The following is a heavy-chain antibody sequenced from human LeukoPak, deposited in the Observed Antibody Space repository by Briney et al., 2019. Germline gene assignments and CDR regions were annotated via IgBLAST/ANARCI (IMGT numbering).Heavy chain of an antibody. D-gene: IGHD2-15*01. Sequence: GESLKISCKGSGYSFTSYWIGWVRQMPGKGLEWMGIIYPGDSDTRYSPSFQGQVTISADKSISTAYLQWSSLKASDTAMYYCAVNRGYCSGGSCYPHGVWLDPWGQRTLVTVSS. CDR3: AVNRGYCSGGSCYPHGVWLDP. CDR1: GYSFTSYW. J-gene: IGHJ5*02. CDR2: IYPGDSDT. V-gene: IGHV5-51*01.